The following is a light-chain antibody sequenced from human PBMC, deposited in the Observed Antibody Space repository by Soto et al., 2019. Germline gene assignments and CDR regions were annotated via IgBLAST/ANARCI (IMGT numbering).Light chain of an antibody. J-gene: IGLJ3*02. CDR1: SSNIGSNY. CDR2: TNN. CDR3: AAWDNSLSGWV. Sequence: QLVLTQPPSASGTPGQRVTISCSGSSSNIGSNYVYWYQQLPGTAPKLLIYTNNQRPSGVPDRFSGSNSGTSASLAISGLRSDDEADYYCAAWDNSLSGWVFGGGTKLTVL. V-gene: IGLV1-47*02.